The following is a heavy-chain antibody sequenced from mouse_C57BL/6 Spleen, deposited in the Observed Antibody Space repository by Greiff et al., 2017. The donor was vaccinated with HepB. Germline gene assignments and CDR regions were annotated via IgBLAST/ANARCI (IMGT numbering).Heavy chain of an antibody. CDR2: FYPGSGSI. D-gene: IGHD1-1*01. CDR1: GYTFTEYT. Sequence: VKLQQSGAELVKPGASVKLSCKASGYTFTEYTIHWVKQRSGQGLEWIGWFYPGSGSIKYNEKFKDKATLTADKSSSTVYMELSRLTSEDSAVYFCARNEGGYYYGSSFYFDYWGQGTTLTVSS. CDR3: ARNEGGYYYGSSFYFDY. V-gene: IGHV1-62-2*01. J-gene: IGHJ2*01.